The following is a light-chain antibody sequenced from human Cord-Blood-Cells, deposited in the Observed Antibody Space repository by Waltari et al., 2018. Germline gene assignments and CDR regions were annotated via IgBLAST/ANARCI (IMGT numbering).Light chain of an antibody. CDR3: QQYYSTPLT. Sequence: DIVMTQSPDSLAVSLGERATINCKSSQSVLYSSNNKNYLAWYQQKPGQPPKLLIYWASTREAGVPDRFSGSGSGTDFTLTISSLQAEEVAVYYGQQYYSTPLTFGQGTKVEIK. J-gene: IGKJ1*01. CDR1: QSVLYSSNNKNY. V-gene: IGKV4-1*01. CDR2: WAS.